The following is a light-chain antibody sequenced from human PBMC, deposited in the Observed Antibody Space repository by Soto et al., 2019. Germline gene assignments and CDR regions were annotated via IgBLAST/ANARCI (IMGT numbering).Light chain of an antibody. Sequence: DIQMTQSPSSLSASVGDRVTITCRASQDISNYLNWNQHKAGQAPKLLIYDASNLETGIPSRFSGTGSGTDFTLTLSSLQPEDIATYYCQHYDTPPYSFGQGTKLEIK. CDR1: QDISNY. CDR3: QHYDTPPYS. CDR2: DAS. J-gene: IGKJ2*03. V-gene: IGKV1-33*01.